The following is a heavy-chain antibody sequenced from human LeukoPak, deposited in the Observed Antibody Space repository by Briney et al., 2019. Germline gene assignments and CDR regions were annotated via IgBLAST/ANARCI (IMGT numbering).Heavy chain of an antibody. J-gene: IGHJ4*02. CDR1: GGSISSYY. CDR3: ARDNRAGPYSSSSEGIDY. CDR2: IYYSGST. V-gene: IGHV4-59*01. Sequence: SETLSLTCTVSGGSISSYYWSWIRQPPGKGLEWIGYIYYSGSTNYNPTLKSRVTISVDTSKNQFSLKLSSVTAADTAVYYCARDNRAGPYSSSSEGIDYWGRGTLVTVSS. D-gene: IGHD6-6*01.